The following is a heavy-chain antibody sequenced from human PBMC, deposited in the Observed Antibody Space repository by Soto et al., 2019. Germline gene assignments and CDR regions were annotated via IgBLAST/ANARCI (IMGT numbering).Heavy chain of an antibody. D-gene: IGHD3-10*01. V-gene: IGHV3-23*01. J-gene: IGHJ6*02. Sequence: EVQLLESGGGLVQPGGSLRLSCAASGFAFSSYAMNWVRQAPGKGLEWVSAISGSGAGSYYADSVKGRFTISRDNSKNTLYLQMNSLRAEDTAVYYCAKVVGGSGSYDYYYYYGLDVWGQGTTVTVSS. CDR3: AKVVGGSGSYDYYYYYGLDV. CDR2: ISGSGAGS. CDR1: GFAFSSYA.